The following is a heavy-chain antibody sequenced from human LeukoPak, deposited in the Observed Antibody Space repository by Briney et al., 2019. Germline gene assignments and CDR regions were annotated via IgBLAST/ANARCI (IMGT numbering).Heavy chain of an antibody. Sequence: GGSLRLSCAASGFSFSDHAMNWVRQAPGKGLEWVSSLSETGETTDYADSVKGRFAISRDNSKNMLYLQMNSLRADDTAVYYCAKQWLVGIWGQGTLVTVSS. D-gene: IGHD6-19*01. V-gene: IGHV3-23*01. J-gene: IGHJ4*02. CDR2: LSETGETT. CDR1: GFSFSDHA. CDR3: AKQWLVGI.